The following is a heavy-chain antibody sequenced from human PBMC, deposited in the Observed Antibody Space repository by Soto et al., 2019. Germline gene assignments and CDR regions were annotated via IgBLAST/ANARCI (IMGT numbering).Heavy chain of an antibody. J-gene: IGHJ5*02. CDR3: AKSSHYSSSWYGGFYP. D-gene: IGHD6-13*01. CDR1: GFTFSSYA. Sequence: EVQLLESGGGLVQPGGSLRLSCAASGFTFSSYAMSWVRQAPGKGLEWVSAISGSGGSTYYADSVKGRFTISRDNSKNTMYLQMNRLRAEDTAVYYCAKSSHYSSSWYGGFYPWGQGTLVTVSS. CDR2: ISGSGGST. V-gene: IGHV3-23*01.